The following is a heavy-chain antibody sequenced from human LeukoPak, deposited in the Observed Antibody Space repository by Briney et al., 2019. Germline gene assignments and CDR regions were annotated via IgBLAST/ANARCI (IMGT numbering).Heavy chain of an antibody. CDR1: GFTFSSYW. Sequence: PGGSLRLSCAASGFTFSSYWMSWVRQAPGKGLEWVANIKQDGSEKYYVDSVKGRFTISRDNAKNSLYLQMNSLRAEDTAVYYCARDRVRFGETNWFDPWGQGTLVTVSS. V-gene: IGHV3-7*01. D-gene: IGHD3-10*01. CDR3: ARDRVRFGETNWFDP. CDR2: IKQDGSEK. J-gene: IGHJ5*02.